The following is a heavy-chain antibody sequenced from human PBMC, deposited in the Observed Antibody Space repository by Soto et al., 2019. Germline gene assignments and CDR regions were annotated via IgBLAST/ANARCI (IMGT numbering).Heavy chain of an antibody. V-gene: IGHV3-23*01. CDR1: GFTFSSYA. CDR3: AKYSRRNHYYYYGMDV. D-gene: IGHD2-15*01. Sequence: GGSLRLSCAASGFTFSSYAMSWVRQAPGKGLEWVSAISGSGGSTYYADSVKGRFTISRDNSKNTLYLQMNSLRAEDTAVYYCAKYSRRNHYYYYGMDVWGQGTTVTVSS. CDR2: ISGSGGST. J-gene: IGHJ6*02.